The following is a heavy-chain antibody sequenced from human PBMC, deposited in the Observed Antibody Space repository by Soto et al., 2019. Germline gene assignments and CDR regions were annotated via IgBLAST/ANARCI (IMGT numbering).Heavy chain of an antibody. Sequence: EVQLVESGGGLVQPGRSLRLSCAASGFTFDDYAMHWVRQAPGKGLEWVSGISWNRVSIGYADSVKGRFTISRDNAKKSHCLRIDNPGSDDTALDYGAEVGDGWDYFDYWGQGTLVTVSS. CDR2: ISWNRVSI. J-gene: IGHJ4*02. CDR1: GFTFDDYA. V-gene: IGHV3-9*01. CDR3: AEVGDGWDYFDY. D-gene: IGHD1-26*01.